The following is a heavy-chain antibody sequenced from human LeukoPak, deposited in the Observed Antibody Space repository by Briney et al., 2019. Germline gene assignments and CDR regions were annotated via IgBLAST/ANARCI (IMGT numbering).Heavy chain of an antibody. D-gene: IGHD3-16*02. CDR1: GGSISSGGYY. J-gene: IGHJ3*02. Sequence: SQTLSLTCTVSGGSISSGGYYWSWIRQPPGKGLEWIGYIYHSGSTYYNPSLKSRVTISVDRSKNQFSLKLSSVTAADTAVYYCARGTYYDYVWGSYRLSPFDAFDIWGQGTMVTVSS. CDR2: IYHSGST. V-gene: IGHV4-30-2*01. CDR3: ARGTYYDYVWGSYRLSPFDAFDI.